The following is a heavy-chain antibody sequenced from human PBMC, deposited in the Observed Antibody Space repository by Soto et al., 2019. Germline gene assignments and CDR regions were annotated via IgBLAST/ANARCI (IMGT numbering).Heavy chain of an antibody. V-gene: IGHV1-18*04. J-gene: IGHJ4*02. CDR1: GYTFTSYG. CDR2: ISAYNGNT. D-gene: IGHD3-3*01. Sequence: QVQLVQSGAEVKKPGASVKVSCKASGYTFTSYGISWVRQAPGQGLEWMGWISAYNGNTNYAQKLQGRVTMTTDTSTSTAYMELRSMRADATALYYCARQYYDFWSGYFDYWGQGTMVTVSS. CDR3: ARQYYDFWSGYFDY.